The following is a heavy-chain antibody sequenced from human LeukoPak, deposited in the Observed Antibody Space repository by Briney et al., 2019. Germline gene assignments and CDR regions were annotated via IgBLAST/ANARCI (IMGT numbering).Heavy chain of an antibody. D-gene: IGHD5-12*01. V-gene: IGHV3-30*04. CDR2: ISYDGSNK. CDR1: GFTFSSYA. Sequence: GGSLRLSCAASGFTFSSYAMYWVRQAPGKGLEWVAVISYDGSNKFYADSVKGRFTISRDSSKNTLYLQMNSLRPEDTAVYYCARARPSMWIDYWGQGTLVTVSS. J-gene: IGHJ4*02. CDR3: ARARPSMWIDY.